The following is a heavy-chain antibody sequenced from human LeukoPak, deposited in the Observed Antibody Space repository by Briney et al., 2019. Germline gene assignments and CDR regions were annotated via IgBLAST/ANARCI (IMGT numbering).Heavy chain of an antibody. Sequence: QTGGSLRLSCAASGFTFSGYWMHWVRQVPGKGLVWVSRINSDGSSTSYADSVKGRFTISRDNAKNTLYLQMNSLRAEDTAVYFCTRDRPVVCSSTSCYPRFDYWGQGTLVTVSS. D-gene: IGHD2-2*01. CDR3: TRDRPVVCSSTSCYPRFDY. J-gene: IGHJ4*02. CDR2: INSDGSST. CDR1: GFTFSGYW. V-gene: IGHV3-74*01.